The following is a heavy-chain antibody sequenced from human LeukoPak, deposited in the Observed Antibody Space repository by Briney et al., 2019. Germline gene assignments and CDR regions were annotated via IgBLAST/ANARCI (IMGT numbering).Heavy chain of an antibody. CDR2: INPNSGGT. Sequence: ASVKVSCKASGYTFTVYYMHGVRQAPGQGLEWMGWINPNSGGTNYAQKFQGRVTMTRDTSISTAYMELSRLRSDDTAVYYCARFYYDILTGYYYFDYWGQGTLVTVSS. V-gene: IGHV1-2*02. D-gene: IGHD3-9*01. CDR1: GYTFTVYY. J-gene: IGHJ4*02. CDR3: ARFYYDILTGYYYFDY.